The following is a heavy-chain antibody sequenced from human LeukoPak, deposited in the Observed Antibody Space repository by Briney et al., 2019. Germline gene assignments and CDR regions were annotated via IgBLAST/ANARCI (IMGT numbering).Heavy chain of an antibody. CDR3: ASEHYCSSTSCYGDAFDI. CDR2: IITILGIA. V-gene: IGHV1-69*02. J-gene: IGHJ3*02. CDR1: GGTFSSYT. Sequence: GASVKVSCKASGGTFSSYTISWVRQAPGQGLEWMGRIITILGIANYAQKFQGRVTITADKSTSTAYMELSSLRSEDTAVYYCASEHYCSSTSCYGDAFDIWGQGTMVTVSS. D-gene: IGHD2-2*01.